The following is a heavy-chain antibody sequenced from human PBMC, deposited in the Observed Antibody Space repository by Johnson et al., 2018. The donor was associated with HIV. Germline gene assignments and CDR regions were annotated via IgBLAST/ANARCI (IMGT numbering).Heavy chain of an antibody. Sequence: MQLVESGGGLVQPGGSLRLSCAAFGFTVSSNYMSWVRQAPGKGLEWVSRINSDGSSTSYADSVKGRFTISRDNAKNTLYLQMNSLRAEDTAVYYCARGKKQWLDEDAFDIWGQGTMVTVSS. CDR1: GFTVSSNY. D-gene: IGHD6-19*01. CDR2: INSDGSST. J-gene: IGHJ3*02. CDR3: ARGKKQWLDEDAFDI. V-gene: IGHV3-74*02.